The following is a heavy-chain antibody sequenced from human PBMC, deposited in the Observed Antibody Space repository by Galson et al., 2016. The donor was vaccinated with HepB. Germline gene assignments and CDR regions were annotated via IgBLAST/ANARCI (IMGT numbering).Heavy chain of an antibody. Sequence: SLRLSCAASGFIFSHYGMHWVRLAPGKGLEWVAIIWTDGSNKYYADSVKGRFTISRDNSKNTVFLQMNSLRAEDTAVYYCARGIGDCSSNSCYLDFNYWGQGTLVTVSS. CDR2: IWTDGSNK. V-gene: IGHV3-33*01. D-gene: IGHD2-2*01. J-gene: IGHJ4*02. CDR3: ARGIGDCSSNSCYLDFNY. CDR1: GFIFSHYG.